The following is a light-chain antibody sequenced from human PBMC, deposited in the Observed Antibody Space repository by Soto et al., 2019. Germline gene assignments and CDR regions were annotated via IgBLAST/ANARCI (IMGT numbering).Light chain of an antibody. J-gene: IGLJ1*01. CDR3: QSYDSSLSGLYV. CDR2: GDI. CDR1: SSNIGAGYD. V-gene: IGLV1-40*01. Sequence: SVLTQPPSVSGAPGQRVTISCTGSSSNIGAGYDVHWYQHLPGTAPKLIIYGDINRPSGVPDRFSGSKSGTSASLAITGLQAEDEADYYCQSYDSSLSGLYVVGTGTKLTVL.